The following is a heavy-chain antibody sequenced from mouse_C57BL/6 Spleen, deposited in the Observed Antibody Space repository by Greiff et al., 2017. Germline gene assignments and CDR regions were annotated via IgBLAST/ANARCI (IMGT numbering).Heavy chain of an antibody. CDR3: ARDDDDGDFAY. Sequence: DVKLQESGPGLVKPSQSLSLPCSVTGYSITSGYYWNWIRQFPGNKLEWMGYISYDGSNNYNPSLKNRISITRDTSKNQFFLKLNSVTTEDTATYYCARDDDDGDFAYWGQGTLVTVSA. J-gene: IGHJ3*01. V-gene: IGHV3-6*01. CDR2: ISYDGSN. D-gene: IGHD1-1*01. CDR1: GYSITSGYY.